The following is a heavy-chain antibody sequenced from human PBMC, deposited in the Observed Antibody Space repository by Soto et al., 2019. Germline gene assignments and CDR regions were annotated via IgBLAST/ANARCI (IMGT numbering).Heavy chain of an antibody. CDR3: ARGISGSTSRWFDP. Sequence: SETLSLISTVFGGSISSTIYYGCWIRQPPGKGLEWIGSIYYSGSTYYNPSLKSRVTLSVDTSKNQFSLKLSSVTAADTAVYYCARGISGSTSRWFDPWGQGTLVTVSS. D-gene: IGHD3-10*01. V-gene: IGHV4-39*01. J-gene: IGHJ5*02. CDR2: IYYSGST. CDR1: GGSISSTIYY.